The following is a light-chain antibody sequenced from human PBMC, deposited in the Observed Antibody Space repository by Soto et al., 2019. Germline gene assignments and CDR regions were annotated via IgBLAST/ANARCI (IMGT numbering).Light chain of an antibody. CDR2: EVS. V-gene: IGLV2-8*01. CDR3: SSYAGSTPVE. Sequence: QSVLTQPPSASGSPGQSVTISCTGTSTDIGYYDYVSWYQQHPGKVPKLMIYEVSKRPSGVPDRFSGSKSGDTASLTVSGLQAEDEADYYRSSYAGSTPVEFGGGTKLTVL. J-gene: IGLJ2*01. CDR1: STDIGYYDY.